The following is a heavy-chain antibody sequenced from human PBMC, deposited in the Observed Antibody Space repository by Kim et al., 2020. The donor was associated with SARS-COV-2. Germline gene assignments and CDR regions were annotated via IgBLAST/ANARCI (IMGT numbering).Heavy chain of an antibody. CDR3: AREYPVNSCSDYLIY. Sequence: DSVNGRFTMSRHNAKNSLYLQMNSLRDEDTAVYYCAREYPVNSCSDYLIYWGQGTLVTVSS. J-gene: IGHJ4*02. D-gene: IGHD4-17*01. V-gene: IGHV3-48*02.